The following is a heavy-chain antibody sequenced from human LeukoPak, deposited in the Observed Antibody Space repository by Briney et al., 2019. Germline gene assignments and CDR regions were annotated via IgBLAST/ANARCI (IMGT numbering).Heavy chain of an antibody. CDR3: ARGPLWFGQFYFDY. D-gene: IGHD3-10*01. V-gene: IGHV1-18*01. J-gene: IGHJ4*02. CDR1: DYTFTTYG. CDR2: ISTYNGKT. Sequence: ASVKVSCRASDYTFTTYGISWVRQAPGQGLEGMGWISTYNGKTNYAQKLQGRVTMTTDTSTSTAYMELRSLRSDDTAVYYCARGPLWFGQFYFDYWGQGTLVTVSS.